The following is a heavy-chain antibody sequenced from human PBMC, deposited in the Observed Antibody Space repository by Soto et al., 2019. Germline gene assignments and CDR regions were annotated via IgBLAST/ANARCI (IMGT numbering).Heavy chain of an antibody. CDR3: ARGGRPDV. CDR2: IDRSGNSI. D-gene: IGHD1-26*01. V-gene: IGHV3-11*01. Sequence: GGSLRLSCVASGFNFVDSYMSWIRQAPGKGLERISYIDRSGNSIYYVDSMKGRLTVSRDNAKNILHLLLNSLRVDDTAVYYCARGGRPDVWGQGTMVTVSS. J-gene: IGHJ3*01. CDR1: GFNFVDSY.